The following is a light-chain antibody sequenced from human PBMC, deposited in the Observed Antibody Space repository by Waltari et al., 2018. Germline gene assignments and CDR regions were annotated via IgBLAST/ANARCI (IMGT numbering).Light chain of an antibody. CDR1: KLGDKY. CDR3: QAWDSSTVV. V-gene: IGLV3-1*01. CDR2: QDP. J-gene: IGLJ2*01. Sequence: SYELTQPPSVSVSPGQTASITCSGDKLGDKYACWYQQKPGQSPVLVSYQDPKRPPGIPERFSGSNSGNTATLTISGTQAMDEADYYCQAWDSSTVVFGGGTKLTVL.